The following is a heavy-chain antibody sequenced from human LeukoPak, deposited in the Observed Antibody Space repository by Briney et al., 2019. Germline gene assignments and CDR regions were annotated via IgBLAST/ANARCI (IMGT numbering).Heavy chain of an antibody. CDR3: AKGSYYYDSSGYYGYFQH. J-gene: IGHJ1*01. V-gene: IGHV3-9*01. CDR1: GFTFDDYA. Sequence: GGSLRLSCAASGFTFDDYAMHWVRQAPGKGLEWVSGISWNSGSIGYADSVKGRFTISRDNAKNSLYLQMNSLRAEDAALYYCAKGSYYYDSSGYYGYFQHWGQGTLVTVSS. CDR2: ISWNSGSI. D-gene: IGHD3-22*01.